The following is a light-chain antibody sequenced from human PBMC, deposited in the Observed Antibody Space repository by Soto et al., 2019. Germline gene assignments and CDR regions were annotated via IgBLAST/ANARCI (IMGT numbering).Light chain of an antibody. V-gene: IGKV3-20*01. CDR3: QQYVGSPIT. CDR1: QRVASD. J-gene: IGKJ5*01. CDR2: DAS. Sequence: VLTQSPGTLSLSPGEGATLSCRASQRVASDLAWYLQKPGQPPRLLIYDASIRATGIPDRISGSGSERDFTLTISRLEPEDAAVYYCQQYVGSPITFGQGTRLEIK.